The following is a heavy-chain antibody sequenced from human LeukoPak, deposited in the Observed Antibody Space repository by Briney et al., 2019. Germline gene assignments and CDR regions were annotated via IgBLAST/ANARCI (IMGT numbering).Heavy chain of an antibody. CDR3: ATTSMGTPTAAFDS. J-gene: IGHJ4*02. Sequence: ASVKVSCKVSGYNFTDYYVHWIQQAPATGLEWVGLVDPENGETIYAEKFQGRVTIAADTSADTAYLKLRSDDAAIYYCATTSMGTPTAAFDSWGQGSLVTVSS. D-gene: IGHD7-27*01. CDR1: GYNFTDYY. CDR2: VDPENGET. V-gene: IGHV1-69-2*01.